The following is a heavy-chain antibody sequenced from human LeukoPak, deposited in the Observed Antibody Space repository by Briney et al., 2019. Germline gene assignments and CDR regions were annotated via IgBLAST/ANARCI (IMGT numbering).Heavy chain of an antibody. CDR2: ISDSGANT. CDR3: AKDRGSGWYGDAFDI. CDR1: GFTFSSYA. D-gene: IGHD6-19*01. J-gene: IGHJ3*02. V-gene: IGHV3-23*01. Sequence: GGSLRLSCAASGFTFSSYAMSWVRQAPGKGLEWVSTISDSGANTYYADSVKGRFTISRDNSKNTLSLQMDSLRAEDTAVYYCAKDRGSGWYGDAFDIWGQGTMVTVSS.